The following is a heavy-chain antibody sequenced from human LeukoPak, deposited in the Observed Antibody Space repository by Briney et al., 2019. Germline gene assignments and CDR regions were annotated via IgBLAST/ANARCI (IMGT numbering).Heavy chain of an antibody. CDR3: ARGSGRFLLA. J-gene: IGHJ5*02. V-gene: IGHV1-8*01. Sequence: EASVKVSCKASGYTFTSYDINWVRQATGQGLEWMGLMNPKNGHTVYAQKFQGRVTMTRDTSISTAYLELSSLRSEDTAVYYCARGSGRFLLAWGQGTLVTVSS. CDR1: GYTFTSYD. D-gene: IGHD3-3*01. CDR2: MNPKNGHT.